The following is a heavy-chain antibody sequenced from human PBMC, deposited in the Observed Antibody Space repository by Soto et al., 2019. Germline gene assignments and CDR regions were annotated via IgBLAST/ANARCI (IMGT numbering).Heavy chain of an antibody. Sequence: QVQLVESGGGVVQPGRSLRLSCAASGFTFSSYGMHWVRQAPGKGLEWVAVIWYDGSNKYYADSVKGRFTISRDNSKNTLYLQMNSLRAEDTAVYYCARPPRAVAGYYYYYMDVWGKGTTVTVSS. CDR2: IWYDGSNK. D-gene: IGHD6-19*01. J-gene: IGHJ6*03. CDR3: ARPPRAVAGYYYYYMDV. CDR1: GFTFSSYG. V-gene: IGHV3-33*01.